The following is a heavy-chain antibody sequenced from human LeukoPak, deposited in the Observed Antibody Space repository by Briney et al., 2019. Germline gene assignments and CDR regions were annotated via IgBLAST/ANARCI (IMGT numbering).Heavy chain of an antibody. J-gene: IGHJ4*02. CDR3: ARMTTVDTAMSSNFDF. D-gene: IGHD5-18*01. CDR1: GGSISSSSYY. CDR2: IYYSGST. V-gene: IGHV4-39*01. Sequence: PSETLSLTCTVSGGSISSSSYYWVWIRQPPGKGLEWIGSIYYSGSTYYNPSLKSRVTMSVDTSKSQFSLKLNSVTAADTAVYYCARMTTVDTAMSSNFDFWGQGTLVTVSS.